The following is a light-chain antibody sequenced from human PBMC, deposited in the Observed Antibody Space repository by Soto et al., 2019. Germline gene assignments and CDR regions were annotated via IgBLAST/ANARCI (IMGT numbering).Light chain of an antibody. CDR3: QQYVTAPWT. J-gene: IGKJ1*01. CDR1: QRVISSY. V-gene: IGKV3-20*01. CDR2: GAS. Sequence: VVLTQSPGTLSLSPGEVATLSCRASQRVISSYLAWYQQKPGQAPRLLIYGASKRATGIPDRFSGSGSGTDVALTISRLEPEDFAVYYCQQYVTAPWTVGQGNKVDIK.